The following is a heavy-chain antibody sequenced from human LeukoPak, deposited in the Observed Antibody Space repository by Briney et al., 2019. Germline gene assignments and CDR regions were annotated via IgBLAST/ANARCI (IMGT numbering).Heavy chain of an antibody. CDR1: EFTFSTYS. V-gene: IGHV3-48*01. J-gene: IGHJ6*03. D-gene: IGHD2-15*01. CDR3: ARGYTWSSYSNYYYYMDV. CDR2: ITSSGSTV. Sequence: QPGGSLRLSCAASEFTFSTYSMNWVRQAPGQGLEWLSHITSSGSTVFYADSVKGRFTISRDNANNSVSLQMNSLRADDTAVYYCARGYTWSSYSNYYYYMDVWGKGTTVTVSS.